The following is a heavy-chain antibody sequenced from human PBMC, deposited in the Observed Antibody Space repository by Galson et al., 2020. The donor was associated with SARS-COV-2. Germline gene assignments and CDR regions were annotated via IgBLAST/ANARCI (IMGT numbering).Heavy chain of an antibody. D-gene: IGHD2-2*01. J-gene: IGHJ6*03. CDR1: GFTFSSYS. Sequence: NSGGSLRLSCAASGFTFSSYSMNWVRQAPGKGLEWVSSISSSSSYIYYADSVKGRFIISRDNAKNSLYLQMNSLRAEDTAVYYCARQPDYYYYMDVWGKGTTVTISS. CDR3: ARQPDYYYYMDV. V-gene: IGHV3-21*01. CDR2: ISSSSSYI.